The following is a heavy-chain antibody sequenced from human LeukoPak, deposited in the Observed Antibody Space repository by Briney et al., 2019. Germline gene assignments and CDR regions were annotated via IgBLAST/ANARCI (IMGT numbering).Heavy chain of an antibody. D-gene: IGHD3-3*01. J-gene: IGHJ4*02. CDR2: INPNSGGT. CDR1: GYTFTGYY. CDR3: ARVPRSYDFWSGYQTFDY. Sequence: ASLKVSCKASGYTFTGYYMHWVRQAPGQGLECMGWINPNSGGTNYAQKFQGRVTMTRDTSISTAYMELSRLRSDDTAVYYCARVPRSYDFWSGYQTFDYWGQGTLVTVSS. V-gene: IGHV1-2*02.